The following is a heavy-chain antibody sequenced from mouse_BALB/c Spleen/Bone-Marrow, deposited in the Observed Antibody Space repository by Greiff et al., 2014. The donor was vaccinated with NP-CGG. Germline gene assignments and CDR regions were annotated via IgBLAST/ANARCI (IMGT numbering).Heavy chain of an antibody. D-gene: IGHD2-2*01. J-gene: IGHJ4*01. Sequence: EVQVVESGPELVKPGASVKLSCRASGFSFTDYFINWVKQSHGKSLEWIGRIHPYNGDTFYNQKFKVKATLTVDKSSNTARMELLSLTSEDSAVYYCGRYGYDVIDFRGQGTSVTVSS. CDR1: GFSFTDYF. V-gene: IGHV1-37*01. CDR3: GRYGYDVIDF. CDR2: IHPYNGDT.